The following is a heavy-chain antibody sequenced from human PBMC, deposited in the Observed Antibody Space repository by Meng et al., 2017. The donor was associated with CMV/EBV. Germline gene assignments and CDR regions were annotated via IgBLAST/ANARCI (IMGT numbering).Heavy chain of an antibody. D-gene: IGHD5-18*01. CDR3: ARAADIAMAFYV. V-gene: IGHV4-59*01. Sequence: SETLSLTCTVSGGSISSYYWSWIRQPPGKGLEWIGYIYYSRSTNYNPSLKSRVTISVDTSKNQFSLKLSSVTAADTAVYYCARAADIAMAFYVWGQGTTVTVSS. J-gene: IGHJ6*02. CDR2: IYYSRST. CDR1: GGSISSYY.